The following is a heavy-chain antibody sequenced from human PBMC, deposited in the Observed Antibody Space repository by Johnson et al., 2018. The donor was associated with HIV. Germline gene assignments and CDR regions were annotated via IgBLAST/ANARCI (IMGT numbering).Heavy chain of an antibody. CDR3: ASHLGDYYGDYNMGGAFEI. Sequence: QVQLVESGGGVVQPGRSLRLSCAASGFTFSSYAMHWVRQAPGKGLEWVAVISYDGSNKYYADSVKGRFTIYRDNSKNTVFLQMNTLSAEDMAVYYCASHLGDYYGDYNMGGAFEIWGQGTMVTVSS. D-gene: IGHD4-17*01. CDR1: GFTFSSYA. J-gene: IGHJ3*02. CDR2: ISYDGSNK. V-gene: IGHV3-30-3*01.